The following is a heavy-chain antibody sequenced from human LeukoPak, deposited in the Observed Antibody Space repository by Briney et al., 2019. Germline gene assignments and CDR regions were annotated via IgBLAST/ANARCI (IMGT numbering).Heavy chain of an antibody. J-gene: IGHJ5*02. CDR3: ARGIAARPRWFDP. CDR1: GGSISSYY. Sequence: SETLSLTCTVSGGSISSYYWSWIRQPPGKGLEWIGYICYSGSTNYNPSLKSRVTISVDTSKNQFSLKLSSVTAADTAVYYCARGIAARPRWFDPWGQGTLVTVSS. V-gene: IGHV4-59*01. CDR2: ICYSGST. D-gene: IGHD6-6*01.